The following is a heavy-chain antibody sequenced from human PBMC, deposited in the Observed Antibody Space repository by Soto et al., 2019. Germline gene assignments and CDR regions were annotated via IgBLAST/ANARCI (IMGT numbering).Heavy chain of an antibody. CDR1: GGSISSGDYY. D-gene: IGHD2-2*01. Sequence: TLSLTCTVSGGSISSGDYYCSWMGQPPGKGLEWIGYIYYSGSTYYNPSLTSRVTISVDTSKNQFSLKLRSVTAADTAVYSSARDGDTAAYSHYGIHVWRQGPTGAVS. CDR3: ARDGDTAAYSHYGIHV. J-gene: IGHJ6*01. V-gene: IGHV4-30-4*01. CDR2: IYYSGST.